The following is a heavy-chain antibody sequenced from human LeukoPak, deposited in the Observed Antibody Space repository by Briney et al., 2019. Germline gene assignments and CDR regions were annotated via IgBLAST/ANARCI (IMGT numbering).Heavy chain of an antibody. V-gene: IGHV4-59*08. Sequence: SETLSLTCTVSGGSINGYWSWIRQPPGKGLEWIAYIHYTGTTNLNPSLKSRVTMSVVTSNNRVSLTLNSVTAADTAVYYCARHSTDSVGGGWLDPWGQGTLVTVSS. J-gene: IGHJ5*02. D-gene: IGHD2-15*01. CDR1: GGSINGY. CDR3: ARHSTDSVGGGWLDP. CDR2: IHYTGTT.